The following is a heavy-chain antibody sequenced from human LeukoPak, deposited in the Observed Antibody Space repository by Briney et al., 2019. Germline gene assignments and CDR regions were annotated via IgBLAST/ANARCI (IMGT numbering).Heavy chain of an antibody. D-gene: IGHD1-26*01. V-gene: IGHV1-2*02. CDR3: ARAVSGSSKPFDY. CDR1: GYTFTGYY. Sequence: ASVKVSCKASGYTFTGYYMHWVRQAPGQGLEWMGWINPNSGGTNYAQKFQGRVTMTRDTSISTAYMELSRLGSDDTAVYYCARAVSGSSKPFDYWGQGTLVTVSS. CDR2: INPNSGGT. J-gene: IGHJ4*02.